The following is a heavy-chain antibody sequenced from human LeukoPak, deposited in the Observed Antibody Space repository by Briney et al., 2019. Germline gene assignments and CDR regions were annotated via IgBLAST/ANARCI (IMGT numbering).Heavy chain of an antibody. Sequence: GGSLRLSCAASGFTVSTHYMSWVRQAPGKGLEWVSLIYSGGGTYYADSVKGRFTISRDNSRNTLSLQMNSLRIDDTAVYYCARGFRSVTTWGYFDYWGQGALVTVSS. CDR1: GFTVSTHY. CDR2: IYSGGGT. V-gene: IGHV3-66*01. D-gene: IGHD4-17*01. J-gene: IGHJ4*02. CDR3: ARGFRSVTTWGYFDY.